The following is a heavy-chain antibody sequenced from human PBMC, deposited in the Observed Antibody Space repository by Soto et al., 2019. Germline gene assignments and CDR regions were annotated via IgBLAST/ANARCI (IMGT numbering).Heavy chain of an antibody. D-gene: IGHD3-22*01. J-gene: IGHJ2*01. CDR2: VYYTGTT. CDR3: ARTLRLNYYENGAFYSYWYFDL. Sequence: SETLSLTCTVSGGSIGSYHWSWVRQPPGKGLELIASVYYTGTTNYNPSLGSRVTISIDAPGNRFSMEITSVTAADTAIYYCARTLRLNYYENGAFYSYWYFDLWGRGTLVTVS. CDR1: GGSIGSYH. V-gene: IGHV4-59*01.